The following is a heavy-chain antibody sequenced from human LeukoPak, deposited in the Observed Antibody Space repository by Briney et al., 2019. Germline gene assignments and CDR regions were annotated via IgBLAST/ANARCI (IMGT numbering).Heavy chain of an antibody. CDR2: INPNSGGT. CDR1: GYTFTGYY. Sequence: ASVKVSCKASGYTFTGYYMHWVRQAPGQGLEWMGWINPNSGGTNYAQKFQGRVTMTRDTSISTVYMELSRLRSDDTAVYYCARDITGIAVAGDHDAFDIWGQGTMVTVSS. J-gene: IGHJ3*02. V-gene: IGHV1-2*02. D-gene: IGHD6-19*01. CDR3: ARDITGIAVAGDHDAFDI.